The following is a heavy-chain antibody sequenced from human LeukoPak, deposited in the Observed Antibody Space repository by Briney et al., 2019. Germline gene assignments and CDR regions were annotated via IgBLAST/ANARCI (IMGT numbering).Heavy chain of an antibody. CDR1: GFTFSNYG. Sequence: PGGSLRLSCAASGFTFSNYGIHWVRQAPGKGLEWVAVISYNGNNKYYADSVKGRFTISRDNSNNALYLQMNSLRAEDTAVYYCARETWRYCHGGRCYGIYFDYWGQGTLVTVSS. CDR3: ARETWRYCHGGRCYGIYFDY. CDR2: ISYNGNNK. D-gene: IGHD2-15*01. J-gene: IGHJ4*02. V-gene: IGHV3-30*03.